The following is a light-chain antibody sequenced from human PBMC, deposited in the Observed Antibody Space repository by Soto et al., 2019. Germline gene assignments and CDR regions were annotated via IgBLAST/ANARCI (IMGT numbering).Light chain of an antibody. CDR1: QSVNNNY. V-gene: IGKV3-20*01. Sequence: EIVLTQSPGTLSLSPGERATLSCRSIQSVNNNYLAWFQQRPGQAPRLLIYGASSRATGIPDRFSGSGSGTDFSLTISRLEPEDFAVYYCQHYGSSPPITFGQGTRLEIK. J-gene: IGKJ5*01. CDR2: GAS. CDR3: QHYGSSPPIT.